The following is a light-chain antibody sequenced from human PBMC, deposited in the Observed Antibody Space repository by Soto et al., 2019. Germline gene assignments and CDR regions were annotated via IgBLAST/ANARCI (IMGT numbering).Light chain of an antibody. J-gene: IGKJ1*01. CDR3: QQYGSSPPWT. Sequence: EIVLTQSPGTLSLSPGERATLSCRASQSVSSNYLAWYQQKPGQAPRLLIYGASSRATGIPDRFSGSGSGTDFTLTISRLEPEDFAVYYCQQYGSSPPWTLGQGTKVDIK. CDR1: QSVSSNY. CDR2: GAS. V-gene: IGKV3-20*01.